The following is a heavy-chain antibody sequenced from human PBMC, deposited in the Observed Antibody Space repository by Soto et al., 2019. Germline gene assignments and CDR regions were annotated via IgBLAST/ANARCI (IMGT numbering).Heavy chain of an antibody. Sequence: GGSLRLSCVASGFTFDDCAIHWVRQTPGKGLEWVSGLTWNGEVLGYADSVKGRFTISRDNAKNSLYLEMNSLRPEDTALYYCVKDSESSGYLTHLDYWGQGTLVTVSS. CDR3: VKDSESSGYLTHLDY. V-gene: IGHV3-9*01. CDR2: LTWNGEVL. J-gene: IGHJ4*02. CDR1: GFTFDDCA. D-gene: IGHD3-22*01.